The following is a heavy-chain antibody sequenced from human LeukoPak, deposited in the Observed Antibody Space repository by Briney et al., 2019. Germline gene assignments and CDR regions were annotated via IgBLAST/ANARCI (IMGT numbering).Heavy chain of an antibody. V-gene: IGHV3-7*01. D-gene: IGHD3-16*01. CDR1: GFTFSDSW. J-gene: IGHJ6*02. Sequence: GGSLRLSCAASGFTFSDSWMSWVRQAPGKGLEWVANMNQDGSAKGYVDSVKGRFTISRDNARNSLYLQMSSLRPEDTAVYYCATYTHWVAGDVWGQGTAVTVSS. CDR2: MNQDGSAK. CDR3: ATYTHWVAGDV.